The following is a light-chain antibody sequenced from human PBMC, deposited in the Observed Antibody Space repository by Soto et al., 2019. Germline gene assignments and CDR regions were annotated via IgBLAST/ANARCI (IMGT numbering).Light chain of an antibody. J-gene: IGLJ3*02. Sequence: QSVLTQAASVSGSPGQSITISCTGTSSDVGGYNHVSWYQHHPGKAPKLMIYEVSNRPSGVSNRFSGSKSGNTASLTISGLQAEDEADYYCSSYTSSSTWVFGGGTQLTVL. CDR3: SSYTSSSTWV. V-gene: IGLV2-14*01. CDR1: SSDVGGYNH. CDR2: EVS.